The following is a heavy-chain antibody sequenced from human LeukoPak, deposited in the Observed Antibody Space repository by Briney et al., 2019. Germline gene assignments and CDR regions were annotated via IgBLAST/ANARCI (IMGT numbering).Heavy chain of an antibody. CDR3: ARERGILRGDAFDI. J-gene: IGHJ3*02. D-gene: IGHD1-26*01. Sequence: PSETLSLTCTASGVSFSTYYWTWLRQPAGKGLEWIGRIYSSENTNYNPSLESRVTMSIDTSKNQFSLKLTSVTAADTAVYYCARERGILRGDAFDIWGQGTVVTVSS. CDR2: IYSSENT. V-gene: IGHV4-4*07. CDR1: GVSFSTYY.